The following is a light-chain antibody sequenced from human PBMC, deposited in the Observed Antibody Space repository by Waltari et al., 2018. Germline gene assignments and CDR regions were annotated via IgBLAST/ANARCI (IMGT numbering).Light chain of an antibody. V-gene: IGKV1-5*03. CDR1: QSVGTW. CDR2: MAS. CDR3: QQYSSFST. J-gene: IGKJ2*01. Sequence: DLQMTQSPSTLSASAGDRVTISCRASQSVGTWLAWYQQKPGKAPKLLIYMASSLESGVPSRFSGSGSGTEFTLTISSLQPDDFATYSCQQYSSFSTFGQGTKVDI.